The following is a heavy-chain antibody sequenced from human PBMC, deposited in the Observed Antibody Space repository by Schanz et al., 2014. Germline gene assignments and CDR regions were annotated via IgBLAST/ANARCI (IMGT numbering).Heavy chain of an antibody. Sequence: QVQLVESGGGVVQPEGSLRLSCAASGFTFSSSGMHWVRQAPGKGLEWVAFIPSDESNKYYIDSVKGRFTISRDNSRETMFLQMNTLRPDDTAVYYCAKDEGYNYGYIFDYWGQGTLVTVSS. V-gene: IGHV3-30*02. CDR2: IPSDESNK. J-gene: IGHJ4*02. CDR3: AKDEGYNYGYIFDY. CDR1: GFTFSSSG. D-gene: IGHD5-18*01.